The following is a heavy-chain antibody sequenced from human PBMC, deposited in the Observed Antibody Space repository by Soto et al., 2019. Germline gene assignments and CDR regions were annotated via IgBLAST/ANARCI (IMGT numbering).Heavy chain of an antibody. CDR3: ARENRGRIQLWSYYYYGMDV. D-gene: IGHD5-18*01. J-gene: IGHJ6*02. V-gene: IGHV6-1*01. CDR2: TYYRSKWYN. Sequence: PSQTLSLTCAISGDSVSSNSAAWNWIRQSPSRGLEWLGRTYYRSKWYNDYAVSVKSRITINPDTSKNQFSLQLNSVTPEDTAVYYCARENRGRIQLWSYYYYGMDVWGQGTTVTVLL. CDR1: GDSVSSNSAA.